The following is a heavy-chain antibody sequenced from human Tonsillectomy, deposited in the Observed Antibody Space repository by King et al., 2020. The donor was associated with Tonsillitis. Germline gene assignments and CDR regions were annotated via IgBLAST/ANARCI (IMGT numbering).Heavy chain of an antibody. CDR1: GYSFTNYW. D-gene: IGHD1-26*01. CDR3: TTQSLDYSGSVTMVDFQH. J-gene: IGHJ1*01. V-gene: IGHV5-51*01. Sequence: VQLVESGAEVKKPGESLKISCKGSGYSFTNYWIGWVRQMRGKGREWMGIIYPGDSDTRYSPSFQGQVTISADKYIRTAYLQWSSLKASDTAMYYCTTQSLDYSGSVTMVDFQHWGQGTLVTVSS. CDR2: IYPGDSDT.